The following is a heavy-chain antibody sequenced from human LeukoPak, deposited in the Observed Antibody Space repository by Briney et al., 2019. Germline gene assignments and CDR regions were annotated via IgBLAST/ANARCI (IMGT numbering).Heavy chain of an antibody. J-gene: IGHJ4*02. CDR3: ARDVESGRTTGFDY. Sequence: GGSLSLSCAASGFTFSSYAMSWVRQAPGKGLEWVSAISGSGGSTYYADSVKGRFTISRDNSKNTLYLQMNSLRAEDTAVYYCARDVESGRTTGFDYWGQGTLVTVSS. CDR1: GFTFSSYA. CDR2: ISGSGGST. V-gene: IGHV3-23*01. D-gene: IGHD1-26*01.